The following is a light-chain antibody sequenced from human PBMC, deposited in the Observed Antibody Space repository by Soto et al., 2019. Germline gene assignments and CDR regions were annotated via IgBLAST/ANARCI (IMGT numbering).Light chain of an antibody. CDR3: SSYAGDNTYV. CDR1: SRDIGDYNY. J-gene: IGLJ1*01. Sequence: QSALTQPPSASGSPGQSVSISCTGTSRDIGDYNYVSWYQQHPGKAPKLIIYEVNRRPSGVPDRFSASKSANTASLTVAGLQAEDEADYYCSSYAGDNTYVFGSGTSSPS. CDR2: EVN. V-gene: IGLV2-8*01.